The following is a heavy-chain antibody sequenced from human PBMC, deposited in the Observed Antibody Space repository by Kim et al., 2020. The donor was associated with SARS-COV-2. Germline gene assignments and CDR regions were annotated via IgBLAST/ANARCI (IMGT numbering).Heavy chain of an antibody. J-gene: IGHJ6*02. CDR3: AGDGCSCTSCDESYYYYGMDV. D-gene: IGHD2-2*01. CDR1: GYTFTSYG. Sequence: ASVKVSCKASGYTFTSYGISWVRQAPGQGLEWMGWISAYNGNTNYAQKLQGRVTMTTATSTSTAYMELRSLSSDDTAVYYCAGDGCSCTSCDESYYYYGMDVWGQGTTVTVSS. V-gene: IGHV1-18*01. CDR2: ISAYNGNT.